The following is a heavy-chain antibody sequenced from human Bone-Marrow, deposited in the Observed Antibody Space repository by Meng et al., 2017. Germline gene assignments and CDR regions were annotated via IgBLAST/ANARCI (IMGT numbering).Heavy chain of an antibody. D-gene: IGHD6-19*01. V-gene: IGHV1-18*01. Sequence: ASVKVSCKASGYTFTSYGISWVRQAPGQGLEWMGWISAYNGNTNYAQKLQGRVTMTTDTSTSTAYMELRSLRSDDTAVYYCARGIHSSGWGWHRYYYYYGMDVWGQGTTVTVFS. CDR3: ARGIHSSGWGWHRYYYYYGMDV. CDR2: ISAYNGNT. CDR1: GYTFTSYG. J-gene: IGHJ6*02.